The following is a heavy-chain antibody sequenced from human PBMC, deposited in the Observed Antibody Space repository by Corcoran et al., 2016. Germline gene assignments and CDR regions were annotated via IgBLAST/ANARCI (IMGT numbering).Heavy chain of an antibody. V-gene: IGHV3-49*03. CDR2: IRSKAYGGTT. Sequence: EVQLVESGGGLVQPGRSLRLSCTASGFTFGDYAMSWFRQAPGKGLEWVGFIRSKAYGGTTEYAASVKGRFTISRDDSKSIAYLQMNSLKTEDTAVYYCTRVFSSFVGATPGFDYWGQGTLVTVSS. CDR1: GFTFGDYA. J-gene: IGHJ4*02. CDR3: TRVFSSFVGATPGFDY. D-gene: IGHD1-26*01.